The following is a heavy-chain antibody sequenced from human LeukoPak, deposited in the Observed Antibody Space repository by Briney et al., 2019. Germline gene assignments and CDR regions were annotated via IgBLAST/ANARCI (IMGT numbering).Heavy chain of an antibody. Sequence: GASVTVSCKASGYTFTGYYMHWVRQAPGQGLEWMGWINPNSGDTNYAQKFQGRVTMTRDTSITTVYMELSSLRSDDTAVFYCARGPQTGLDYWGQGTLVTVSS. D-gene: IGHD7-27*01. J-gene: IGHJ4*02. V-gene: IGHV1-2*02. CDR2: INPNSGDT. CDR3: ARGPQTGLDY. CDR1: GYTFTGYY.